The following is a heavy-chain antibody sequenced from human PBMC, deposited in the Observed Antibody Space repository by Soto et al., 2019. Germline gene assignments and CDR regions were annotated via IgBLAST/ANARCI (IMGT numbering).Heavy chain of an antibody. CDR3: ARAHIVATRTLDY. V-gene: IGHV1-18*04. J-gene: IGHJ4*02. D-gene: IGHD5-12*01. Sequence: ASVKGSCRASGYTLTGYHIHWVRQAPGQGLESMGWTNPNNGDVNFAQSVQGRVTMTTDTSRSTGYIELRSLRSDDTAVYHSARAHIVATRTLDYRGQGTLVTAPQ. CDR1: GYTLTGYH. CDR2: TNPNNGDV.